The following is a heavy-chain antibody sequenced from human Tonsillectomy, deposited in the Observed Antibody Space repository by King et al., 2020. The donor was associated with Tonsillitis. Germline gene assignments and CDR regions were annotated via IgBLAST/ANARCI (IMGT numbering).Heavy chain of an antibody. CDR1: GFTFTTYS. Sequence: VQLVESGGGLVPPGGFLTLSCTASGFTFTTYSMNWVRQAPGKGLEWVSYISYSGSPIYYADSVKGRFTISRDNVKNSLYLQMSSLRDDDTAVYYCARGPPDYSTSWHVGYWGQGTLVTVSS. J-gene: IGHJ4*02. CDR3: ARGPPDYSTSWHVGY. CDR2: ISYSGSPI. V-gene: IGHV3-48*02. D-gene: IGHD6-13*01.